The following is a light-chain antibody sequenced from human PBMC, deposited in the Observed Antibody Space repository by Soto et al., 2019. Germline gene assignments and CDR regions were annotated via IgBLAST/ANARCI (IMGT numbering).Light chain of an antibody. V-gene: IGKV3-11*01. J-gene: IGKJ5*01. CDR2: DAS. Sequence: EIVLTQSPVTLSLSPGERATLSCRASQSISRYLAWYQHKPGQAHRLLIYDASNRATGIPGRFSGSGSGTDFTLTISSLEPEDSAVYYCQQRSNWPITFGQGTRLEIK. CDR1: QSISRY. CDR3: QQRSNWPIT.